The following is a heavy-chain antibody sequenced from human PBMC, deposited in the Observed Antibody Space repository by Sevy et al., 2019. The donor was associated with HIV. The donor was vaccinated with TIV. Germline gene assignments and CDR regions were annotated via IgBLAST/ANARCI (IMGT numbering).Heavy chain of an antibody. CDR1: GFTFSDYY. J-gene: IGHJ5*02. D-gene: IGHD3-10*01. Sequence: GGSLRLSCVASGFTFSDYYMSWIRQAPGKGLEWVSYISSSGSTIYYADSVKGRFTISRDNAKNSLYLQMNSLRAEDTVVYYCARGAYYYGSGRSPFDPWGQGTLVTVSS. V-gene: IGHV3-11*01. CDR3: ARGAYYYGSGRSPFDP. CDR2: ISSSGSTI.